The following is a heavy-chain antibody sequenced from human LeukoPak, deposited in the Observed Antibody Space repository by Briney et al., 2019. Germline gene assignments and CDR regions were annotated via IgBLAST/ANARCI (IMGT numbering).Heavy chain of an antibody. CDR1: GYTFTDYY. V-gene: IGHV1-69-2*01. CDR2: VGPEDGET. J-gene: IGHJ6*04. Sequence: ASVKVSCKVSGYTFTDYYMHWVQQAPGKGLEWMGLVGPEDGETIYAEKFQGRVTITADTSTDTAYMELSSLRSEDTAVYYCAKDRAPTGTQPYLNLDVWGKGTTVTVSS. D-gene: IGHD1-14*01. CDR3: AKDRAPTGTQPYLNLDV.